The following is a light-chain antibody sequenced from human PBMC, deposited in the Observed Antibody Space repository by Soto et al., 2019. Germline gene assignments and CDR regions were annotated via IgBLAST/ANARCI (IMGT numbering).Light chain of an antibody. CDR3: QQYNNWPPLT. CDR2: GAS. J-gene: IGKJ4*01. Sequence: EIVMTQSPATLSVSPGERATLSCRASQSFSSHLAWYQQKPGQAPRLLIYGASTRATGIPARFSGSGSGTEFTLTISSLQSEEFAVYYCQQYNNWPPLTFGGGTKVEIK. CDR1: QSFSSH. V-gene: IGKV3-15*01.